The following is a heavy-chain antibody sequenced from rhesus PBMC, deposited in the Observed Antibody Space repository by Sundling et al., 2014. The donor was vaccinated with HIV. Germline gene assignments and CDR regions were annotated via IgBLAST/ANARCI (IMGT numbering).Heavy chain of an antibody. CDR1: GFTFSNYW. J-gene: IGHJ4*01. CDR2: ISGSSSNT. V-gene: IGHV3S41*01. D-gene: IGHD3-3*01. Sequence: EVQLVESGGGLVQPGGSLRLSCPTSGFTFSNYWMYWFRQAPGKGLEWVSSISGSSSNTYYPDSVKGRFTISRDNAKNTLYLQMNSLRAEDTAVYYCARGLITTYYNIWTGYYWGQGVLVTVSS. CDR3: ARGLITTYYNIWTGYY.